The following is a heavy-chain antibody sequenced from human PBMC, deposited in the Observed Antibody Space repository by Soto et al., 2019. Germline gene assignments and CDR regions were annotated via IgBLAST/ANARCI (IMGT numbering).Heavy chain of an antibody. V-gene: IGHV4-59*01. J-gene: IGHJ5*02. Sequence: PSETLSLTCTVSGGSISSYYWSWIRQPPGKGLEWIGYIYYSGSTNYNPSLKSRVTISVDTSKNQFSLKLSSVTAADTAVYYCAGEGGLSFFEVVTRGIGFAPGARGTQVTVPP. D-gene: IGHD3-3*01. CDR2: IYYSGST. CDR3: AGEGGLSFFEVVTRGIGFAP. CDR1: GGSISSYY.